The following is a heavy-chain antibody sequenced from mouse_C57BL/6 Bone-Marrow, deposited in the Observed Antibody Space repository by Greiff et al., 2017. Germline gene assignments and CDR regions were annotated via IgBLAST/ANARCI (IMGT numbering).Heavy chain of an antibody. D-gene: IGHD1-1*02. V-gene: IGHV1-59*01. CDR2: IDPSDSYT. Sequence: QVQLKQPGAELVRPGTSVKLSCKASGYTFTSYWMHWVKQRPGQGLEWIGVIDPSDSYTNYNQKFKGKATLTVDTSSSTAYMQLSSLTSEDSAVYYCAREGAHYYGGPYFDYWGQGTTLTVSS. J-gene: IGHJ2*01. CDR3: AREGAHYYGGPYFDY. CDR1: GYTFTSYW.